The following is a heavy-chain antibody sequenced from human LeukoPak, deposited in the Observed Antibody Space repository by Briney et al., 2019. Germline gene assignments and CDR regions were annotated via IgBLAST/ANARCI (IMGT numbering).Heavy chain of an antibody. D-gene: IGHD2-2*01. J-gene: IGHJ6*02. Sequence: PSETLSLTCTASGGSISSYYWSWIRQPPGKGLEWVGYIYYSGSTNYNPSLKSRVIITVETTKIQFSLKLSSVTAADTAVYYCAGVGVVVPAGMSPDYYYGMDVWGRGPTVTVSS. V-gene: IGHV4-59*01. CDR1: GGSISSYY. CDR2: IYYSGST. CDR3: AGVGVVVPAGMSPDYYYGMDV.